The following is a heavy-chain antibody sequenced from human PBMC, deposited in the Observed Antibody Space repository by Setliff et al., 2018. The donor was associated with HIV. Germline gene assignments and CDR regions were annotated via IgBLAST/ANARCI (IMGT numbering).Heavy chain of an antibody. CDR1: GGSISSHY. CDR3: ARDLSDSSGYFNDGDVFDI. D-gene: IGHD3-22*01. V-gene: IGHV4-59*11. J-gene: IGHJ3*02. Sequence: SETLSLTCTVSGGSISSHYWSWIRQPPGKGLEWIGYIYYSGSTNYNPSLKSRVTISVDTFKNQFSLRLSSVTAADTAVYYCARDLSDSSGYFNDGDVFDIWGQGTMVTVSS. CDR2: IYYSGST.